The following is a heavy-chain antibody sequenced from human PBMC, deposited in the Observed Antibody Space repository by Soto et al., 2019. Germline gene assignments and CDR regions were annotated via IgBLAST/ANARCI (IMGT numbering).Heavy chain of an antibody. V-gene: IGHV1-2*04. J-gene: IGHJ6*02. CDR1: GYTFTGYY. CDR3: ASGQQLAPGDYYGMDV. CDR2: INRNSGGT. Sequence: QVQLVQSGAEVKKPVASVKVSCKASGYTFTGYYMHWVRQAPGQGLEWMGWINRNSGGTNYAQKFQGWVTMTRDTSISTAYMELSRLRSDDTAVYYCASGQQLAPGDYYGMDVWGQGTTVTVSS. D-gene: IGHD6-13*01.